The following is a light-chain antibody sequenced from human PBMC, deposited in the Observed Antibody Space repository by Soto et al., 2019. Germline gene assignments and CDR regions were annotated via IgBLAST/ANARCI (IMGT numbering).Light chain of an antibody. J-gene: IGKJ4*01. V-gene: IGKV3-20*01. CDR3: QQYGSSPPLT. CDR2: GAS. Sequence: EFVLTQSPGTLSLSPGERATLSCRASQSGSSSYLAWYQQKPGQAPRILIYGASTRATGIPDRFSGSGSGTDFTLTISRLEPEDFAVYYCQQYGSSPPLTFGGGTKVEIK. CDR1: QSGSSSY.